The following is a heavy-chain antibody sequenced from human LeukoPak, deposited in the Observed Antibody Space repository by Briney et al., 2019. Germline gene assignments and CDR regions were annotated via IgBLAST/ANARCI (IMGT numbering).Heavy chain of an antibody. CDR3: ARGVSYFDC. J-gene: IGHJ4*02. Sequence: GGSLRLPCAVSGFTFSSYSMNWVRQAPGKGLEWVSYISSSSTTIYHVDSVKGRYTISRDNAKNSLYLQMNSLRDEDTAVYYCARGVSYFDCWCQGTLVTVSS. D-gene: IGHD3-10*01. V-gene: IGHV3-48*02. CDR1: GFTFSSYS. CDR2: ISSSSTTI.